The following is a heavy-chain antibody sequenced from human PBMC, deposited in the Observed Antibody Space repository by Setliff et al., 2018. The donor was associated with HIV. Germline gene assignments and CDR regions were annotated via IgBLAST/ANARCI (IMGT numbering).Heavy chain of an antibody. Sequence: SETLSLTCAVYGGSINSTSYYWGWIRQPPGNGLEWIGSIYHTGSTYYKPSLKSRVTISVDTSKNQFSLRLSSVAAGDTAVYYCARSIVPVASGYYYFEYWGQGTLVTVSS. J-gene: IGHJ4*02. CDR3: ARSIVPVASGYYYFEY. CDR1: GGSINSTSYY. CDR2: IYHTGST. V-gene: IGHV4-39*01. D-gene: IGHD3-3*01.